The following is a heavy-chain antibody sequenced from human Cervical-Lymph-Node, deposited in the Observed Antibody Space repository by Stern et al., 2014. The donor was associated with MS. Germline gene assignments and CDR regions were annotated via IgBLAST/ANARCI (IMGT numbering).Heavy chain of an antibody. J-gene: IGHJ4*02. Sequence: EDQLVESGGGLVKPGGSLRLSCAASGFTFSNAWMKSKTDGGTTDYAAPVKGRFTISRDDSKNTLYLQMNSLKTEDTAVYYCTTVYDFWSGYSFDYWGQGTLVTVSS. V-gene: IGHV3-15*01. CDR3: TTVYDFWSGYSFDY. CDR1: GFTFSNAW. D-gene: IGHD3-3*01. CDR2: SKTDGGTT.